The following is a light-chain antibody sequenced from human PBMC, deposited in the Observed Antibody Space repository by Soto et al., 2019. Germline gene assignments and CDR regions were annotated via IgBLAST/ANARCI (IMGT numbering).Light chain of an antibody. CDR3: QSYDTTLSSWV. V-gene: IGLV1-40*01. CDR1: SSNIGAGYD. Sequence: QSALTQAPSVSGAPGQRVTISCTGSSSNIGAGYDVQWYQHLPGTAPKLLIHGNTNRPSGVPDRFSGSKSGTSASLAITALQAEGEGDYYCQSYDTTLSSWVSGGGTKATVL. CDR2: GNT. J-gene: IGLJ3*02.